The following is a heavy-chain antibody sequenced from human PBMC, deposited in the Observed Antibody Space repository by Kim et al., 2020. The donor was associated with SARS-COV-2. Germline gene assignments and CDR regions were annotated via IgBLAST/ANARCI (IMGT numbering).Heavy chain of an antibody. Sequence: GGSLRLSCAASGFTVSSNYMSWVRQAPVKVLEWVSVIYSGGSTYYADSVKGRFTISRDNSNNTLYLQMNSLIAEDTAVYYCARDRGISASGYYYYGMDV. CDR3: ARDRGISASGYYYYGMDV. CDR2: IYSGGST. CDR1: GFTVSSNY. V-gene: IGHV3-66*01. J-gene: IGHJ6*01. D-gene: IGHD6-13*01.